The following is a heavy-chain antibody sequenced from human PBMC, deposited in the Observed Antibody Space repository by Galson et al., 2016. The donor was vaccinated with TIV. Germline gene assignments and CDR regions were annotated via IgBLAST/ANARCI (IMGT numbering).Heavy chain of an antibody. CDR2: INVRNGYT. J-gene: IGHJ4*02. CDR3: AREADYGSGSLYFDY. CDR1: GYSFTAFT. V-gene: IGHV1-3*01. D-gene: IGHD3-16*01. Sequence: SVKVSCKASGYSFTAFTMHWVRQAPGRRLEWMGWINVRNGYTKYSENLQARVTITRDSSATTAYMELGSLKTEDTAVYYCAREADYGSGSLYFDYWGQGTLVTVSS.